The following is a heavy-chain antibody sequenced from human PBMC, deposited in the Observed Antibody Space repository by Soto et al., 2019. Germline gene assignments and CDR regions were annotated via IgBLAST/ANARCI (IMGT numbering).Heavy chain of an antibody. CDR1: GFSLSTSGVG. D-gene: IGHD3-3*01. CDR3: AHRPAWSAYNFWNAWNWFDP. Sequence: SGPTLVNHTQTIRLRCTLSGFSLSTSGVGVGWVRQPLGRALEGLVLIYWDDEKRYSPSLKSRLTITKDTSRNQVVLTMTNMDPMDTATYYCAHRPAWSAYNFWNAWNWFDPWGQ. J-gene: IGHJ5*02. CDR2: IYWDDEK. V-gene: IGHV2-5*02.